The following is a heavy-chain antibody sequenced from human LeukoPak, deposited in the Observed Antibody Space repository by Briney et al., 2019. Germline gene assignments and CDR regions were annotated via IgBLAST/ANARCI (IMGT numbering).Heavy chain of an antibody. CDR1: GGTFSSYA. J-gene: IGHJ4*02. CDR3: ARVGRQDYYDSSGYYPY. V-gene: IGHV1-69*04. Sequence: ASVKVSCKASGGTFSSYAISWVRQAPGQGLEWMGRIIPILGIANYAQKFQGRVTITADKSTSTAYMELSSLRSEDTAVYYCARVGRQDYYDSSGYYPYWGQGTLVTVSS. D-gene: IGHD3-22*01. CDR2: IIPILGIA.